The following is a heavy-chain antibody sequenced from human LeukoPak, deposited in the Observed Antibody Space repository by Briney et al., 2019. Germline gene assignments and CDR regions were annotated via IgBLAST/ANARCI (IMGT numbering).Heavy chain of an antibody. D-gene: IGHD6-6*01. CDR3: AKLRGLSSSSENNWFDP. J-gene: IGHJ5*02. CDR2: ISGSGDAT. CDR1: GFTFTSYG. V-gene: IGHV3-23*01. Sequence: GGSLRLPCVASGFTFTSYGMSWVRQAPGKRLEWVSGISGSGDATYYADSVKGRFTISRDNSKNTLYLQMNSLRAEETAVYYCAKLRGLSSSSENNWFDPWGQGTLVTVSS.